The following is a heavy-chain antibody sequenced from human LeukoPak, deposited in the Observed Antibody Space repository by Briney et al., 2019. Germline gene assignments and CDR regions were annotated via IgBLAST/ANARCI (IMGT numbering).Heavy chain of an antibody. CDR2: IKQDGSEK. CDR1: GFTFSSSW. V-gene: IGHV3-7*01. D-gene: IGHD5-12*01. CDR3: ARDPGNGCGYSGYESDH. Sequence: PGGSLRLSCAASGFTFSSSWMSWVRQPPGKGLEWVANIKQDGSEKYYVDSAKGRFTISRDNGKNSLFLQMNSLRVEDTAVYYCARDPGNGCGYSGYESDHWRQGTLVTVSS. J-gene: IGHJ5*02.